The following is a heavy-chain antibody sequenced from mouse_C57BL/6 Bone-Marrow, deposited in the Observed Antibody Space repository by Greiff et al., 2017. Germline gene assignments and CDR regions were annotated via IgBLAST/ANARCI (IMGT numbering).Heavy chain of an antibody. J-gene: IGHJ3*01. D-gene: IGHD2-4*01. CDR3: ARGDYDYFLFAY. CDR2: ISYDGSN. V-gene: IGHV3-6*01. Sequence: EVQLQQSGPGLVKPSQSLSLTCSVTGYSITSGYYWNWIRQFPGNKLEWMGYISYDGSNNYNPSLKNRISITRDTSKNQFFLKLNSVTTEDTATYYCARGDYDYFLFAYWGQGTLVTVSA. CDR1: GYSITSGYY.